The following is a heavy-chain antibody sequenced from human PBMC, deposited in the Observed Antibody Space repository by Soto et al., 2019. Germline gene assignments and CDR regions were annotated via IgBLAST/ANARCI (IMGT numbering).Heavy chain of an antibody. J-gene: IGHJ4*02. Sequence: ASVKVSCKVSGYTLTELSMHWVRQAPGKGLEWMGGFDPEDGETIYAQKFQGRVTMTEDTSTSTAYMELRSLRSDDTAVYYCARDLSGNPGYWGQGTLVTVSS. V-gene: IGHV1-24*01. CDR2: FDPEDGET. CDR1: GYTLTELS. D-gene: IGHD2-15*01. CDR3: ARDLSGNPGY.